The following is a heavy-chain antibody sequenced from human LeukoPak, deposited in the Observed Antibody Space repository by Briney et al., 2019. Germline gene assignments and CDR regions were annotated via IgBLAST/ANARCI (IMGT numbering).Heavy chain of an antibody. CDR1: AYTFSSYG. CDR2: ISTYTGNT. J-gene: IGHJ4*02. D-gene: IGHD3-22*01. Sequence: ASVKVSCKASAYTFSSYGISWVRQAPGQGLQWMGWISTYTGNTNYAQILQGRVTMTTDTSTSTAYMELRSLRSDDTAVYYCARARGTYYYDSSGYYALDYWGQGTLVTVSS. V-gene: IGHV1-18*01. CDR3: ARARGTYYYDSSGYYALDY.